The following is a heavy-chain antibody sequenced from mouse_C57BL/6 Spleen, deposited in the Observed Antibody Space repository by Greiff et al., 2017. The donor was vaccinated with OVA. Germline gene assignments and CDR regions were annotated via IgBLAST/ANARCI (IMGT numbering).Heavy chain of an antibody. CDR1: GYTFTDYN. CDR2: INPNNGGT. D-gene: IGHD1-1*01. CDR3: ARVSYYGSRGAY. V-gene: IGHV1-18*01. Sequence: VQLKESGPELVKPGASVKIPCKASGYTFTDYNMDWVKQSHGKSLEWIGDINPNNGGTIYNQKFKGKATLTVDKSSSTAYMELRSLTSEDTAVYYCARVSYYGSRGAYWGQGTLVTVSA. J-gene: IGHJ3*01.